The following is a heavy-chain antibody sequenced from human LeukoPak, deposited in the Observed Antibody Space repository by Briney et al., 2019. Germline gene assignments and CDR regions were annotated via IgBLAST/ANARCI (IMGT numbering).Heavy chain of an antibody. CDR2: IHHSGST. CDR1: GRXFSGYY. J-gene: IGHJ4*02. V-gene: IGHV4-34*01. CDR3: ARAYGSGSYYTSSFDY. D-gene: IGHD3-10*01. Sequence: SETLSLTRAVYGRXFSGYYSSCTRHPPGKGLEWIGSIHHSGSTNLHPSVKSRVPISVDNSKNQFSLKLSSVTAADTAVYYCARAYGSGSYYTSSFDYWGQGALVTVFS.